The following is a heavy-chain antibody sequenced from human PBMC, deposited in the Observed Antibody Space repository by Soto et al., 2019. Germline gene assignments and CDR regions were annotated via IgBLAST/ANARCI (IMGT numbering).Heavy chain of an antibody. J-gene: IGHJ1*01. CDR1: GGSISSSSYY. CDR3: ARAISVPGAPSEFFQH. Sequence: SETLSLTCTVSGGSISSSSYYWGWLRQPPGKGLEWIGSIYYSGSTYYNPSLKSRVTISVDTSKNQFSLKLSSVTAEDTAVYYCARAISVPGAPSEFFQHWGQGTLVTVSS. V-gene: IGHV4-39*01. D-gene: IGHD6-19*01. CDR2: IYYSGST.